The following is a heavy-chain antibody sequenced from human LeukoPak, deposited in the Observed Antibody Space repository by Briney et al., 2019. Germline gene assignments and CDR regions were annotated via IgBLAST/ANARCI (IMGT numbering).Heavy chain of an antibody. V-gene: IGHV1-2*02. D-gene: IGHD6-19*01. CDR3: AGGSGWNFDY. Sequence: ASVNVSCKSSGYTFTGYYMQWVRQAPGQGLEWMGWIKPNSGGTNYAQKFQGRVTMTRDTSISTAYMELSRLTADDTAVYYCAGGSGWNFDYWGQGTLVTVSS. J-gene: IGHJ4*02. CDR2: IKPNSGGT. CDR1: GYTFTGYY.